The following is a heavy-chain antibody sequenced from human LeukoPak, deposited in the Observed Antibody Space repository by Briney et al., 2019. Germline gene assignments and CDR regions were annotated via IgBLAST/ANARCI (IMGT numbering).Heavy chain of an antibody. D-gene: IGHD5-12*01. V-gene: IGHV3-30*02. J-gene: IGHJ4*02. Sequence: GGSLRLSCAASGFTFSSYVIHSVRQAPGKGLEWVAFMRYDGSNKYYADSVKGRFTISRDNSKNTLYLQMNSRRAEDTAVYYCANNQGIVATSPPYWGQGTLVTVSS. CDR2: MRYDGSNK. CDR3: ANNQGIVATSPPY. CDR1: GFTFSSYV.